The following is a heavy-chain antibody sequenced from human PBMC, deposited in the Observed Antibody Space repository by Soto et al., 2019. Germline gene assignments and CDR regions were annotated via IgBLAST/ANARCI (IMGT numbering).Heavy chain of an antibody. D-gene: IGHD5-12*01. CDR3: AKGMARIPRAFVDY. Sequence: GGSLRLSCAASGFTFSSYAMSWVRQAPGKGLEWVSAISGSGGSTYYADSVKGRFTISRDNSKNTLYLQMNSLRAEDTAVYYCAKGMARIPRAFVDYWGQGTLVTVSS. CDR2: ISGSGGST. V-gene: IGHV3-23*01. J-gene: IGHJ4*02. CDR1: GFTFSSYA.